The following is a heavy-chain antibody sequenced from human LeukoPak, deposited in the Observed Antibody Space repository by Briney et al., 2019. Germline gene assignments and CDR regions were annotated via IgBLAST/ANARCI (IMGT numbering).Heavy chain of an antibody. D-gene: IGHD2-2*01. Sequence: GGSLRLSCAASGFTFRSYSMSWVRQAPGKGLEWVAKMNEYGSDIFYVDSVKGRFTISRDNAKNSLYLQMDSLRAEDTAVYYCARPRGCSSNRCNNFDYWGQGTLVTVSS. CDR1: GFTFRSYS. J-gene: IGHJ4*02. V-gene: IGHV3-7*01. CDR3: ARPRGCSSNRCNNFDY. CDR2: MNEYGSDI.